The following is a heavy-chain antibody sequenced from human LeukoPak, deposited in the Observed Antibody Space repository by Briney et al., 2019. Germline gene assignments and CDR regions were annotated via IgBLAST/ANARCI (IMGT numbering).Heavy chain of an antibody. V-gene: IGHV3-74*01. Sequence: GGSLRLSCAASGFTFSNYWMHWVRHAPGTGLVWVSRITSDGSSTSYADSVKGRFTISRDNAKNTLYLHTNSLRAEDTAVYYCARDEAVGAPFDYWGQGTLVTVSS. CDR1: GFTFSNYW. CDR2: ITSDGSST. D-gene: IGHD1-26*01. J-gene: IGHJ4*02. CDR3: ARDEAVGAPFDY.